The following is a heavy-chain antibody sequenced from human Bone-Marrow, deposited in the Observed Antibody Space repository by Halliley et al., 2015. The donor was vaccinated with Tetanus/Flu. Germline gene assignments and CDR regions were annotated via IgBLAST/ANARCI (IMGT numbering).Heavy chain of an antibody. J-gene: IGHJ3*02. CDR2: IFYSESA. CDR3: ARLLRGFMYDQTFDI. CDR1: GDSISGSRYY. D-gene: IGHD2-8*01. V-gene: IGHV4-39*01. Sequence: TLSLTCAVSGDSISGSRYYWGWIRQPPGKGPEWIGSIFYSESAAYNPSLQSRATMSLDTSKDQLTMKLTSVTAADTAVYFCARLLRGFMYDQTFDIWGQGTLVTVSS.